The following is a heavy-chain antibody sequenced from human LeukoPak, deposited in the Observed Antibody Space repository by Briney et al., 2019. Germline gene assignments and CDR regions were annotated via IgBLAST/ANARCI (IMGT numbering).Heavy chain of an antibody. D-gene: IGHD3-22*01. V-gene: IGHV3-15*01. J-gene: IGHJ4*02. CDR3: TTPIVVRAGFDY. CDR2: IKSKTDGGTT. Sequence: PGGSLRLSCAASGFTFSNAWMSWVRQAPGKGLEWVGRIKSKTDGGTTDYAAPVKGRFTISRDDSKNTLYLQMNSLKTEDTAVYYCTTPIVVRAGFDYWGQGTLVTVSS. CDR1: GFTFSNAW.